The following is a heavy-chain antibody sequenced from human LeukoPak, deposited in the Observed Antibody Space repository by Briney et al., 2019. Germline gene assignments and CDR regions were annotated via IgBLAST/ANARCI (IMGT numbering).Heavy chain of an antibody. CDR1: GFTFSSYG. D-gene: IGHD6-13*01. V-gene: IGHV3-30*18. Sequence: GGSLRLSCAASGFTFSSYGMHWVRQAPGKGLEWVAVISYDGSNKYYADSVKGRFTISRDNSKNTLYLQMNSLRAGDTAVYYCAKDRWGIAAAEIDYWGQGTLVTVSS. J-gene: IGHJ4*02. CDR2: ISYDGSNK. CDR3: AKDRWGIAAAEIDY.